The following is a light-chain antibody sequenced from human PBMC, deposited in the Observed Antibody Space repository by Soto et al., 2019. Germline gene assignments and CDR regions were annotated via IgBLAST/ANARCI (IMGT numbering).Light chain of an antibody. CDR3: SSFTSRFTFV. V-gene: IGLV2-14*01. CDR1: RXDVGAYNY. Sequence: QSVLTQPASVSGSPGQSIAISCTGTRXDVGAYNYVSWYQQHPGKAPKLMISEVTNRPSGVSDRFSGSKSGNTASLTISGLQAEDEADYYCSSFTSRFTFVFGTGTKVTVL. J-gene: IGLJ1*01. CDR2: EVT.